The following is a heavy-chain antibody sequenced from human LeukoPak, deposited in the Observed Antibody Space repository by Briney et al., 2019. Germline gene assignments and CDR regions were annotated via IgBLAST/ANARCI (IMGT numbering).Heavy chain of an antibody. CDR1: GFTFSSYG. D-gene: IGHD6-13*01. J-gene: IGHJ4*02. CDR3: AYWAGTAAGFNGPFDY. V-gene: IGHV3-48*01. CDR2: ISSSSSST. Sequence: GGSLRLSCAASGFTFSSYGMSWVRQAPGKGLEWVSDISSSSSSTYYADSVKGRFTISRDNAKNSLYLQMNSLRAEDTALYYCAYWAGTAAGFNGPFDYWGQGTLVTVSS.